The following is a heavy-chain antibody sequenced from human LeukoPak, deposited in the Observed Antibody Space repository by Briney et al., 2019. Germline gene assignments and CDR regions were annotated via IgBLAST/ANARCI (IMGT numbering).Heavy chain of an antibody. Sequence: GESLKISCKGSGYSFTSYWIGWVRQMPGKGLEWMGIIYPGDSDTRYSPSFQGQVTISADKSISTAYLQWSSLKASDTAMYYCATTSLDILTGLWAFDIWGQGTMVTVSS. J-gene: IGHJ3*02. V-gene: IGHV5-51*01. CDR2: IYPGDSDT. CDR3: ATTSLDILTGLWAFDI. CDR1: GYSFTSYW. D-gene: IGHD3-9*01.